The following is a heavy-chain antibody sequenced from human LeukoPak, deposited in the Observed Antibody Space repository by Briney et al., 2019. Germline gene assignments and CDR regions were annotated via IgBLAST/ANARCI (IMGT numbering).Heavy chain of an antibody. J-gene: IGHJ4*02. V-gene: IGHV3-7*03. Sequence: GGSLRLSCEGSAFIFSGHWMNWVRQTPGKGLEWVASIKEDGSERQYVDSVKGRFSISRDNTKGSLFLQLNSLRAEDTAVYYCARDQYDTWSRRGNFDSWGQGTLVIVSS. CDR1: AFIFSGHW. CDR3: ARDQYDTWSRRGNFDS. CDR2: IKEDGSER. D-gene: IGHD3-3*01.